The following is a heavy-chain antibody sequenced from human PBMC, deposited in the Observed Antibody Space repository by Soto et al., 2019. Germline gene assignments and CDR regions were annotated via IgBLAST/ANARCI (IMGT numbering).Heavy chain of an antibody. J-gene: IGHJ3*02. CDR2: ISGSGGST. D-gene: IGHD2-2*01. V-gene: IGHV3-23*01. CDR3: AKAGGYCSSTSCPRAFDI. CDR1: GFTFSSYA. Sequence: GGSLRLSCAASGFTFSSYAMSWVRQAPGEGLEWVSLISGSGGSTFYADSVKGRSTISRDNSKNTLYLQMNSLRAEDTAVYYCAKAGGYCSSTSCPRAFDIWGQGTMVTVSS.